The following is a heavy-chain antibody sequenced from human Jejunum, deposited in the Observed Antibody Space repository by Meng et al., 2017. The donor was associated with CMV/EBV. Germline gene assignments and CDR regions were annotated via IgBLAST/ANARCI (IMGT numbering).Heavy chain of an antibody. CDR1: VFTFSRYY. J-gene: IGHJ4*02. D-gene: IGHD1-26*01. CDR2: IKHKAKIYTT. Sequence: CAASVFTFSRYYMDWVRQAPGEGLEWVGRIKHKAKIYTTKYAASVKDRFTISRDDSKSSLYLQMNSLKTEDTAVYYCARDNWGSYDNWGQGTLVTVSS. V-gene: IGHV3-72*01. CDR3: ARDNWGSYDN.